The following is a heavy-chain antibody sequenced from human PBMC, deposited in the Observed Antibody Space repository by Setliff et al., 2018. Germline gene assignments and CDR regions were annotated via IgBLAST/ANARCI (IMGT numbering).Heavy chain of an antibody. CDR1: GFTFSDFG. D-gene: IGHD6-19*01. J-gene: IGHJ4*02. Sequence: HPGGSLRLSCAASGFTFSDFGMTLVRQAPGKGLEWVSAISGDSEYIYYRDSVKGRFTISRANSKNTLYLQMNNLRVEDTARYYCVNHNPARRSPAGTALDSWGQGTLVTVSS. CDR2: ISGDSEYI. CDR3: VNHNPARRSPAGTALDS. V-gene: IGHV3-23*01.